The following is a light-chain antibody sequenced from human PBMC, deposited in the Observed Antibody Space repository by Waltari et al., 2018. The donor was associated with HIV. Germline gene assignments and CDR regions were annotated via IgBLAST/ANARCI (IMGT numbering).Light chain of an antibody. Sequence: SSELTQDPAVSVALGQTVRITCQGDSLRKYYASWYQQKPGQDPILVIYGKNNRPSGIPDRFSGSSSGNTASLTITGAQAEDEADYYCDSRDSSGNNLVFGGGTKLTVL. CDR1: SLRKYY. CDR3: DSRDSSGNNLV. V-gene: IGLV3-19*01. CDR2: GKN. J-gene: IGLJ2*01.